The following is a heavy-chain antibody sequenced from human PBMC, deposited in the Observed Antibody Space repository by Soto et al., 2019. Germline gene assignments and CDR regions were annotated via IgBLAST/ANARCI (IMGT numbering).Heavy chain of an antibody. J-gene: IGHJ5*02. D-gene: IGHD3-16*01. CDR1: GGCLSGYY. Sequence: ELLSLSSADDGGCLSGYYCSWIRQPPGKGLELIGEINHSGSTNYNPSLKSRVTISVDTSKNQFSLKLSSVTAADTAVYYCARGTSGGVIFLGYSWFDPWGQGTLVTVS. V-gene: IGHV4-34*01. CDR3: ARGTSGGVIFLGYSWFDP. CDR2: INHSGST.